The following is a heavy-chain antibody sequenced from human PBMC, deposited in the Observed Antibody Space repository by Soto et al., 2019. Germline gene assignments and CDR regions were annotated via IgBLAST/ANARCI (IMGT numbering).Heavy chain of an antibody. D-gene: IGHD3-10*01. CDR3: GGNWRYYGGDYCDGMDA. V-gene: IGHV2-5*02. J-gene: IGHJ6*02. Sequence: IALKESGPTLVKPTQTLTLTCTFSGFSLNTGGVGVGWLRQRRGKAMEWLALIYWDDDERYSPSLSTRLNITTDXTXNXXVLTMTNIAPEDTATYYSGGNWRYYGGDYCDGMDAWVQGPTVAVS. CDR1: GFSLNTGGVG. CDR2: IYWDDDE.